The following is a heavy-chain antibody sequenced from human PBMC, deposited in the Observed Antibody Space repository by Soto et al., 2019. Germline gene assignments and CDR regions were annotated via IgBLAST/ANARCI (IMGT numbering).Heavy chain of an antibody. CDR2: VNPNSGNT. CDR3: ARAPPYYDFWSGYYIRGVGSHYGMDV. CDR1: GYTFTSYD. Sequence: ASVKVSCKASGYTFTSYDINWVRQATGQGLEWMGWVNPNSGNTGYAQKFQGRVTMTRNTSISTAYMELSSLRSEDTAVYYCARAPPYYDFWSGYYIRGVGSHYGMDVWGQGTTVTVSS. J-gene: IGHJ6*02. D-gene: IGHD3-3*01. V-gene: IGHV1-8*01.